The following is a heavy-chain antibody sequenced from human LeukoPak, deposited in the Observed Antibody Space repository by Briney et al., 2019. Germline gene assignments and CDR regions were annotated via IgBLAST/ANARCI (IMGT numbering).Heavy chain of an antibody. CDR1: GYTFTSYG. CDR3: ARDFAYGSGSTHFDY. CDR2: ITAYNGNT. V-gene: IGHV1-18*01. Sequence: GASVKVSCKASGYTFTSYGISWVRQAPRQGLEWMGWITAYNGNTNYAQKFQGRVTMTRDTSTSTVYMELSSLRSEDTAVYYCARDFAYGSGSTHFDYWGQGTLVTVSS. J-gene: IGHJ4*02. D-gene: IGHD3-10*01.